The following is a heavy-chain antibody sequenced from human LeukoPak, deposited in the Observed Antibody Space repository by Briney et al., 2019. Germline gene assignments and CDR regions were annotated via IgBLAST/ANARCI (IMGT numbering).Heavy chain of an antibody. V-gene: IGHV1-2*02. D-gene: IGHD1-26*01. CDR2: INPNSGGT. Sequence: ASVKVSCKASGYIFTGNYMHWVRQASGQGLEWMGWINPNSGGTNYAQKFQGRVTMTRDTSISTAYMELSRLRSDDTAVYYCARDHSGSAAKGQHWGQGTLVTVSS. CDR3: ARDHSGSAAKGQH. J-gene: IGHJ1*01. CDR1: GYIFTGNY.